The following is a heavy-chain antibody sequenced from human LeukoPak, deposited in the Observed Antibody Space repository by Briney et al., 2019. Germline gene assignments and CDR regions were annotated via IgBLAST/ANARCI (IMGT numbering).Heavy chain of an antibody. D-gene: IGHD1-26*01. CDR1: GFTITTYA. CDR3: ARAQGALDY. Sequence: GWSLRLSCAASGFTITTYAVNWVRQAPGKGLEWVSGIGGGGTEYYADSVKGRFIISSDNSQNLVHLQMNSLTVEDTAVYYCARAQGALDYWGQGTLVTVSS. CDR2: IGGGGTE. J-gene: IGHJ4*02. V-gene: IGHV3-23*01.